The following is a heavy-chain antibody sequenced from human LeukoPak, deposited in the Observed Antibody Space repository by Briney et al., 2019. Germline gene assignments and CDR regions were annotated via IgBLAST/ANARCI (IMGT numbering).Heavy chain of an antibody. J-gene: IGHJ4*02. V-gene: IGHV3-9*01. Sequence: GSSLRLSCAASGFIFDDYAMHWVREAPGKGLEWVSGISWNSNTIGYADSVKGRFTISRDNAKNSLYLQMNSLRAEDTAVYYCARGGYYRPFGYWGQGTLVTVSS. CDR2: ISWNSNTI. CDR1: GFIFDDYA. D-gene: IGHD3-22*01. CDR3: ARGGYYRPFGY.